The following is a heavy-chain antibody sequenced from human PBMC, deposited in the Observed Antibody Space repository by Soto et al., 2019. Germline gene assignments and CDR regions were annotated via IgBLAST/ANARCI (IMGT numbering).Heavy chain of an antibody. CDR3: AKDGIAVAGTFDY. D-gene: IGHD6-19*01. CDR2: ISYDGSNK. Sequence: GGSLRLSCAASGFTFSSYGMHWVRQAPGKGLEWVAVISYDGSNKYYADSVKSRFTISRDNSKNTLYLQMNSLRAEDTAVYYCAKDGIAVAGTFDYWGQGTLVTVSS. J-gene: IGHJ4*02. CDR1: GFTFSSYG. V-gene: IGHV3-30*18.